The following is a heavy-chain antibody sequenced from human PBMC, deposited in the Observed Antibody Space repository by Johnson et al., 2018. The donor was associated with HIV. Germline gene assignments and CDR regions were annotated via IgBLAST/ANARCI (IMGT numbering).Heavy chain of an antibody. Sequence: QMQLVESGGGVVQPGRSLSLSCAASGFTFSSYAMNWVRQAPGKGLEWVALMSYDGSNKFYADSLKGRFTVSRDNSKNTVYLQMNSLRAGDTAVYYCARRSITSDGFDIWGQGTMVTVSS. CDR3: ARRSITSDGFDI. CDR1: GFTFSSYA. D-gene: IGHD2-2*01. CDR2: MSYDGSNK. V-gene: IGHV3-30*04. J-gene: IGHJ3*02.